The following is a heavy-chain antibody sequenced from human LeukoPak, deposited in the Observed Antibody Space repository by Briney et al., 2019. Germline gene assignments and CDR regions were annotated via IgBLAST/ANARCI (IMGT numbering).Heavy chain of an antibody. CDR3: ARVARYYYDSSGYGDLTLDY. CDR1: GYTFTGYY. CDR2: INPNSGGT. D-gene: IGHD3-22*01. J-gene: IGHJ4*02. Sequence: ASVKVSCKASGYTFTGYYMHWVRQAPGQGLEWMGWINPNSGGTNYAQKFQGRVTMTRETSISTAYMELSRLRSDDTAVYYCARVARYYYDSSGYGDLTLDYWGQGTLVTVSS. V-gene: IGHV1-2*02.